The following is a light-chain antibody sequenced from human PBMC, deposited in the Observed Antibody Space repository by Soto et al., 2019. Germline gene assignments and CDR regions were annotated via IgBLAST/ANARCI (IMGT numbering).Light chain of an antibody. CDR1: QSIISY. CDR3: QQSFSAPLA. J-gene: IGKJ4*02. Sequence: DIQLTQSPSSLSASVGDRVTITCRASQSIISYLNWYKQKPGKAPRLLIYAASTLQSGFPSRFSGSGSGTDFTLTISSLQPEDFATYSGQQSFSAPLAFGGGTKVDIK. V-gene: IGKV1-39*01. CDR2: AAS.